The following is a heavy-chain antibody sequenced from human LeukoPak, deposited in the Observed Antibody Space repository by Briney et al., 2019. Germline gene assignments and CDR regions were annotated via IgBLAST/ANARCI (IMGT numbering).Heavy chain of an antibody. Sequence: SETLSLTCTVSGGSISSYYWSWIRQPAGKGLEWIGRIYTSGSTNYNPSLKSRVTISVDKSKNQFSLKLSSMTAADTAVYYCARAQQLGPYYFDYWGQGTLVTVSS. V-gene: IGHV4-4*07. J-gene: IGHJ4*02. CDR2: IYTSGST. CDR1: GGSISSYY. D-gene: IGHD6-13*01. CDR3: ARAQQLGPYYFDY.